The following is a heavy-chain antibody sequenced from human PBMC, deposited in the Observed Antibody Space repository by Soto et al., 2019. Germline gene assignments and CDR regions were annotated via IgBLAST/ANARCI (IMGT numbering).Heavy chain of an antibody. D-gene: IGHD2-2*01. Sequence: PSETLSLTCTVSGGSISSSSYYWGWIRQPPGKGLEWIGSIYYSGSTYYNPSLKSRVTISVDTSKNQFSLKLSSVTAADTAVYYCARHGTGYCSSTSCYERVYYYYYMDVWGKGTTVTVSS. J-gene: IGHJ6*03. CDR3: ARHGTGYCSSTSCYERVYYYYYMDV. V-gene: IGHV4-39*01. CDR2: IYYSGST. CDR1: GGSISSSSYY.